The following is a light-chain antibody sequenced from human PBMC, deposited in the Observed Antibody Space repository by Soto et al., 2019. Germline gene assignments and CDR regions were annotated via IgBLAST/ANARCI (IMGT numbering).Light chain of an antibody. CDR2: GNT. CDR3: QSYDNSPSAVAV. CDR1: SSDIGAGYV. J-gene: IGLJ2*01. Sequence: QSVLTQPPSVSGAPGQRVTISCTGSSSDIGAGYVVHWYQQLPGTAPKLLIYGNTNRPSGVPDRFSGSKSGTSASLAITGLQAEDEGDYYCQSYDNSPSAVAVFGGGTKLTVL. V-gene: IGLV1-40*01.